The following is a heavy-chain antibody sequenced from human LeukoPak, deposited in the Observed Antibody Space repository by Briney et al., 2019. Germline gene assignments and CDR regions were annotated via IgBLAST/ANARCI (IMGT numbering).Heavy chain of an antibody. J-gene: IGHJ4*02. Sequence: GGSLRLSCAASGFTFSIYAMSWVRQAPGKGLEWGLGISGSGGSTYYADSVKGRFTISRDNSKNTLYLQMNSLRAEDTAVYYCANLPLAAGEDYLDYWGQGTLVTVSS. CDR1: GFTFSIYA. CDR3: ANLPLAAGEDYLDY. D-gene: IGHD3-16*01. CDR2: ISGSGGST. V-gene: IGHV3-23*01.